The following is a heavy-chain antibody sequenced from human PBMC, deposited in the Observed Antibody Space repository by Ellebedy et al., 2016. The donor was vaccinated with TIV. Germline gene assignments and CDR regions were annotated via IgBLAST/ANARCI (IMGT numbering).Heavy chain of an antibody. CDR2: IYYSGST. Sequence: SETLSLXXTVSGGSISSGDYYWSWIRQPPGKGLEWIGYIYYSGSTYYNPSLKSRVTISVDTSKNQFSLKLSSVTAADTAVYYCASEYSDRDYYYYGMDVWGQGTTVTVSS. J-gene: IGHJ6*02. CDR3: ASEYSDRDYYYYGMDV. V-gene: IGHV4-30-4*01. D-gene: IGHD3-16*01. CDR1: GGSISSGDYY.